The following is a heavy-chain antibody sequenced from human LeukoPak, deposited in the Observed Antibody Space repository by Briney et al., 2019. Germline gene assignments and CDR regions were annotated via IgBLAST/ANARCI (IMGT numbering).Heavy chain of an antibody. CDR1: GYTFTGYY. V-gene: IGHV1-2*06. Sequence: GASVKVSCKASGYTFTGYYMHWVRQAPGQGLEWMGRINPNSGGTNYAQKFQGRVTMTRDTSINTAYMELSRLRSDDTAVYYCARDCSGGSCYSGYDYWGQGTLVTVSS. D-gene: IGHD2-15*01. J-gene: IGHJ4*02. CDR3: ARDCSGGSCYSGYDY. CDR2: INPNSGGT.